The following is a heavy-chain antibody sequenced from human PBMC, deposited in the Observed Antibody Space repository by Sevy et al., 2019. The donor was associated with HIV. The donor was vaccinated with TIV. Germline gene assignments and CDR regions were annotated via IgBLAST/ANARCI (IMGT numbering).Heavy chain of an antibody. J-gene: IGHJ4*02. Sequence: GGSLRLSCAASGFTFSNAWMSWVRQAPGKGLEWVGRIKSKTDGGTTDYAAPVKGRLTISRDDSKNTLYLQMNSLKTEDTAVYYCTTGPRITMIVVGWGQGTLVTVSS. V-gene: IGHV3-15*01. CDR2: IKSKTDGGTT. D-gene: IGHD3-22*01. CDR3: TTGPRITMIVVG. CDR1: GFTFSNAW.